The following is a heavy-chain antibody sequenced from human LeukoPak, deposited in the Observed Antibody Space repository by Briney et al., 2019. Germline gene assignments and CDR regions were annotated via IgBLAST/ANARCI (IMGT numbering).Heavy chain of an antibody. D-gene: IGHD3-10*01. J-gene: IGHJ6*02. Sequence: ASVKVSCKASGYTFTSYYMHWVRQAPGQGLEWMGIINPSGGSTSYAQKFQGRVTMTRDTSTSTVYMELSSLRSEDTAVYYCARDAGFGLSSGAGYGMDVWGQGTTVTVSS. CDR1: GYTFTSYY. CDR2: INPSGGST. CDR3: ARDAGFGLSSGAGYGMDV. V-gene: IGHV1-46*01.